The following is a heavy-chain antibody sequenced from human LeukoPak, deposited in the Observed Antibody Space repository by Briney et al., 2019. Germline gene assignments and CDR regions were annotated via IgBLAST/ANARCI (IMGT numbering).Heavy chain of an antibody. V-gene: IGHV3-53*01. Sequence: SGGSLRLSCAASGFTVSSNYMSWVRQAPGKGREWVSVIYSGGSTYYADPVKGRFTISRDHSKNTLYLQMNSLRAEDTAVYYCVRAIAVAGTFDYWGQGTLVTVSS. CDR2: IYSGGST. CDR3: VRAIAVAGTFDY. J-gene: IGHJ4*02. CDR1: GFTVSSNY. D-gene: IGHD6-19*01.